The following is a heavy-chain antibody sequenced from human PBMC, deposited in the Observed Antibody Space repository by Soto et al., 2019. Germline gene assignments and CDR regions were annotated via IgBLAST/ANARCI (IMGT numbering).Heavy chain of an antibody. CDR3: SRTYYYDISGYYFFDY. Sequence: PSETLSLTCSVSGGAVRSSSYFWGWVRQPPGKGLEWIGSIDYSGVTHYNPSLKSRVTISVDTSRNQFSLKLRSVATADTAVYYCSRTYYYDISGYYFFDYWGQGTLVTVSS. CDR1: GGAVRSSSYF. V-gene: IGHV4-39*01. J-gene: IGHJ4*02. D-gene: IGHD3-22*01. CDR2: IDYSGVT.